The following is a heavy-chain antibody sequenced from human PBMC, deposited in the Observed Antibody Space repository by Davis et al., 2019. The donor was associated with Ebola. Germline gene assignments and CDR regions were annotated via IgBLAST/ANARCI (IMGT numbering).Heavy chain of an antibody. D-gene: IGHD2-21*01. V-gene: IGHV3-53*01. CDR2: VYSGGIT. J-gene: IGHJ4*02. CDR3: ARGETLAYCGGDCYREFDY. Sequence: PGGSLRLSCAVSGFTVTSNYMSWVRQAPGKGLEWVSVVYSGGITYYADSVKGRFSISRDYSKNTLYLQLSSLRAEDTAVYYCARGETLAYCGGDCYREFDYWGQGTLVTVSS. CDR1: GFTVTSNY.